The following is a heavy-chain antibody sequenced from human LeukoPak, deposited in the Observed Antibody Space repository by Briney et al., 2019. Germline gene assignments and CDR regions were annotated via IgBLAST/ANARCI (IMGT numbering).Heavy chain of an antibody. V-gene: IGHV4-59*01. CDR1: GGSISSYY. D-gene: IGHD6-19*01. Sequence: SETLSLTCTVSGGSISSYYWSWIRQPPGKGLERIGYIYYSGSTNYNPSLKSRVTISVDTSKNQFSLKLSSVTAADTAVYYCARARSSGWIFDYWGQGTLVTVSS. CDR2: IYYSGST. CDR3: ARARSSGWIFDY. J-gene: IGHJ4*02.